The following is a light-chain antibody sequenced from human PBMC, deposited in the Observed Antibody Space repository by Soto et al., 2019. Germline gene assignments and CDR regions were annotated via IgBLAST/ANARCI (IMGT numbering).Light chain of an antibody. CDR1: QSINTN. CDR3: QQYNNWPRT. V-gene: IGKV3-15*01. CDR2: GAS. J-gene: IGKJ1*01. Sequence: EAVMTQSPDTLSASPGERAALSCRASQSINTNLACYQQKPGQIPRLLIYGASTRVTGIPARFSGSGSGTDFTLTISSLQSEDFAVYYCQQYNNWPRTFGQGTK.